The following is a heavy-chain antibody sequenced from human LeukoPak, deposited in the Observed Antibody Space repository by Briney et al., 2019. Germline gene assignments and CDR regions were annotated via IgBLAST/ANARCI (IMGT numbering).Heavy chain of an antibody. Sequence: ASVKVSCKASGYTFTSYYMHWVRQAPGQGLEWMGIINPSGGSTSYAQKLQGRVTMTTDTSTSTAYMELRSLRSDDTAVYYCARRGGSGLVGYYYYYGMDVWGQGTTVTVSS. CDR1: GYTFTSYY. D-gene: IGHD2-15*01. CDR2: INPSGGST. J-gene: IGHJ6*02. V-gene: IGHV1-46*01. CDR3: ARRGGSGLVGYYYYYGMDV.